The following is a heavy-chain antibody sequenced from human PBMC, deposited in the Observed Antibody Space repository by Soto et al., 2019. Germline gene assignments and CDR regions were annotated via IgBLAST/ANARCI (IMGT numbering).Heavy chain of an antibody. V-gene: IGHV3-23*01. Sequence: GGSLILSFAASGFTFSSYAMSWVRQAPGKGLEWVSAISGSGGSTYYADSVKGRFTISRDNSKHTLYLQMNRPRAEDTAVYYCAKGARGVFSTMILLVIPLYFDYWGQGTLVTVSS. CDR3: AKGARGVFSTMILLVIPLYFDY. J-gene: IGHJ4*02. CDR2: ISGSGGST. CDR1: GFTFSSYA. D-gene: IGHD3-22*01.